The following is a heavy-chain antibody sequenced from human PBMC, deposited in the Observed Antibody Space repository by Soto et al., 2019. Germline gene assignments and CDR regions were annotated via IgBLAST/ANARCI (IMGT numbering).Heavy chain of an antibody. CDR3: ANCKGYGGNSYYYYGMDV. Sequence: GASVKVSCKASGCSFTSYIFTWVRQAPGQGLEWMGRIIPIQGTANYALKFQDRVTITADKSKNTLYLQMNSLRAEDTAVYYCANCKGYGGNSYYYYGMDVWGQGTTVTV. V-gene: IGHV1-69*08. D-gene: IGHD4-17*01. CDR1: GCSFTSYI. CDR2: IIPIQGTA. J-gene: IGHJ6*02.